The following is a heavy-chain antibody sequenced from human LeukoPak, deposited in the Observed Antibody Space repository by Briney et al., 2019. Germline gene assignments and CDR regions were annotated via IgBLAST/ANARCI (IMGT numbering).Heavy chain of an antibody. Sequence: SETLSLTCTVSGGSISSYYWSWIRQPPGKGLEWIGYIYHSGSTYYNPSLKSRVTISVDRSKNQFSLKLSSVTAADTAVYYCARGLAAARPFDYWGQGTLVTVSS. CDR2: IYHSGST. CDR1: GGSISSYY. J-gene: IGHJ4*02. CDR3: ARGLAAARPFDY. V-gene: IGHV4-59*12. D-gene: IGHD6-6*01.